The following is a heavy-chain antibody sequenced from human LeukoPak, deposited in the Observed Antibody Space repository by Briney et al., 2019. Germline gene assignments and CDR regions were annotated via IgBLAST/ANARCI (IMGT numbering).Heavy chain of an antibody. CDR1: GGTFSSYA. J-gene: IGHJ4*02. CDR3: ARGRFLEWLLNYYFDY. V-gene: IGHV1-69*13. Sequence: SVTVSCKASGGTFSSYAISWVRQAPGQGLEWMGGIIPIFGTANYAQKFQGRATITADESTSTAYMELSSLRSEDTAVYYCARGRFLEWLLNYYFDYWGQGTLVTVSS. D-gene: IGHD3-3*01. CDR2: IIPIFGTA.